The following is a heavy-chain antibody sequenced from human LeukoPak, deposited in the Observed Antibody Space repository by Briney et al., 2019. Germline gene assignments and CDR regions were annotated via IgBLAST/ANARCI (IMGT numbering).Heavy chain of an antibody. D-gene: IGHD6-13*01. CDR1: GFTFSSYS. J-gene: IGHJ3*02. CDR3: ARDPSPGIAAAAPTGDAFDI. Sequence: GGSLRLSCAASGFTFSSYSMNWVRQAPGKGLEWVSSISSSSYIYYADSVKGRFTISRDNSKNTLYLQMNSLRAEDTAVYYCARDPSPGIAAAAPTGDAFDIWGQGTMVTVSS. CDR2: ISSSSYI. V-gene: IGHV3-21*01.